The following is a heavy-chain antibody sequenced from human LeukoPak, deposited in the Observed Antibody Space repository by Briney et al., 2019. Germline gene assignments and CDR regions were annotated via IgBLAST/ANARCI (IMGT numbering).Heavy chain of an antibody. J-gene: IGHJ3*02. D-gene: IGHD3-22*01. CDR1: GFTFSSYA. V-gene: IGHV3-64*01. Sequence: GGSLRLSCAASGFTFSSYAMHWVRQAPGKGLEYVSAISSNGGSTYYANSVKGRFTISRDNSKNTLYLQMNSLRAEDTAVYYCAKDYLMGYYDSSGYSDAFDIWGQGTMVTVSS. CDR2: ISSNGGST. CDR3: AKDYLMGYYDSSGYSDAFDI.